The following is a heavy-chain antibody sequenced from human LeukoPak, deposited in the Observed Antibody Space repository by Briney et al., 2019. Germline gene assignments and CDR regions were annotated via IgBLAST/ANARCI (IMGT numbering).Heavy chain of an antibody. J-gene: IGHJ3*02. D-gene: IGHD2-15*01. CDR2: ISSSGSTI. CDR1: GFTFSDYY. Sequence: GGSLRLSCAASGFTFSDYYMSWIRQAPGKGLEWVSYISSSGSTIYYADSVKGRFTISRDNAKNSLYLQMNSLRAEDTAVYYCARSRPSRYCSGGSCTHHAFDIWGQGTKVTVSS. V-gene: IGHV3-11*04. CDR3: ARSRPSRYCSGGSCTHHAFDI.